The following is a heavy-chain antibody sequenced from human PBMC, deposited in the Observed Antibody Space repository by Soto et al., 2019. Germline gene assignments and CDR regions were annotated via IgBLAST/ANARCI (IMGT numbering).Heavy chain of an antibody. CDR2: ISPGGDST. Sequence: EVQLLESGGGLVQPGGSLRLSCVASGFNFNIYAMTWVRQAPGKGLEWVSTISPGGDSTYFADSVKGRVTISRDNSKNTLSLPMNSLRAEDTAAYFCAKALGNPYYYYYMDVWGTGTTVTVSS. CDR3: AKALGNPYYYYYMDV. V-gene: IGHV3-23*01. CDR1: GFNFNIYA. J-gene: IGHJ6*03. D-gene: IGHD1-1*01.